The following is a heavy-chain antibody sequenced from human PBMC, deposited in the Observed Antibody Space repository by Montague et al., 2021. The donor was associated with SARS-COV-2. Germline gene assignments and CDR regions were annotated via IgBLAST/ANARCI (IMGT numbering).Heavy chain of an antibody. J-gene: IGHJ5*02. D-gene: IGHD3-10*01. V-gene: IGHV4-61*02. CDR1: GGYISSGSYY. CDR2: IYASGST. CDR3: ARGLENYGSGSHYFDP. Sequence: TLSLTCTVSGGYISSGSYYWSWIRQPAGRGMEWIGRIYASGSTKYNPSLKSRVTISVDTSKNQFSLKVSSVTAADTAVYYCARGLENYGSGSHYFDPWGQGTLVTVSS.